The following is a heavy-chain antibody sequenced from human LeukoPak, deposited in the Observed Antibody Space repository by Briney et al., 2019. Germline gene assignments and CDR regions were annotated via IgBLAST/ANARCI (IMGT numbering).Heavy chain of an antibody. Sequence: GGSLRLSCAASGFTFSSYSMNWVRQAPGKGLEWVSSISSSSSYVYYADSVKGRFTISRDNAKNSLYLQMNSLRAEDTAVYYCARDSGYVIYYFDYWGQGTLVTVSS. CDR2: ISSSSSYV. D-gene: IGHD5-12*01. J-gene: IGHJ4*02. CDR3: ARDSGYVIYYFDY. CDR1: GFTFSSYS. V-gene: IGHV3-21*01.